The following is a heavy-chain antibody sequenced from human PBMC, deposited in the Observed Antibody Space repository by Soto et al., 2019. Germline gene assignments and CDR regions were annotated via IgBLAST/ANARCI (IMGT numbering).Heavy chain of an antibody. V-gene: IGHV3-33*01. CDR3: ARGGSYDFWSGYYYYGMDV. CDR2: IWYDGSNK. Sequence: QVQLVESGGGVVQPGRSLRLSCAASGFTFSSYGMHWVRQAPGKGLEWVAVIWYDGSNKYYADSVKGRFTISRDNSKNTLYLQMNNLRAEDKAVYYCARGGSYDFWSGYYYYGMDVWGQGTTVTVSS. J-gene: IGHJ6*02. D-gene: IGHD3-3*01. CDR1: GFTFSSYG.